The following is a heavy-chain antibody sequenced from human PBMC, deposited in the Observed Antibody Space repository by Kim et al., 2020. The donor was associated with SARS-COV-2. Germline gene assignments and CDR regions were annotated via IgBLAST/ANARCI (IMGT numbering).Heavy chain of an antibody. D-gene: IGHD3-22*01. Sequence: ASVKVSCKASGYTFTGYYMHWVRQAPGQGLEWMGWINPNSGGTNYAQKFQGRVTMTRDTSISTAYMELSRLRSDDTAVYYCASQLRITLIVVVHYAFDIWAKGTMVSVSS. CDR3: ASQLRITLIVVVHYAFDI. V-gene: IGHV1-2*02. CDR1: GYTFTGYY. CDR2: INPNSGGT. J-gene: IGHJ3*02.